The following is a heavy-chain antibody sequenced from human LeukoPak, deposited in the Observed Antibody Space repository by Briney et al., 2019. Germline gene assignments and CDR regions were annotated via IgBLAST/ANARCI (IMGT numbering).Heavy chain of an antibody. Sequence: PSETLSLTCAVYGASFSGFHWSWIREPPGKGLEWIAEINHSGSTNYNPSLKSRVTISVDTSKNQFSLKLSSVTAADTAVYYCARGQWLDNYWGQGTLVTVSS. V-gene: IGHV4-34*01. CDR2: INHSGST. J-gene: IGHJ4*02. D-gene: IGHD6-19*01. CDR3: ARGQWLDNY. CDR1: GASFSGFH.